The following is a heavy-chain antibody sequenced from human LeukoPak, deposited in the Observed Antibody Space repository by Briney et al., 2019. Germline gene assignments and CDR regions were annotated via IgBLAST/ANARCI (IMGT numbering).Heavy chain of an antibody. CDR3: AREVSSGWYACDY. CDR1: GGTFSSYA. D-gene: IGHD6-19*01. Sequence: GASVKVSCKASGGTFSSYAISWVRQAPGQGLEWMGGIIPIFGTANYAQKFQGRVTITADESTSTAYMELSSLRSEDTAVYYCAREVSSGWYACDYWGQGTLVTVSS. J-gene: IGHJ4*02. CDR2: IIPIFGTA. V-gene: IGHV1-69*13.